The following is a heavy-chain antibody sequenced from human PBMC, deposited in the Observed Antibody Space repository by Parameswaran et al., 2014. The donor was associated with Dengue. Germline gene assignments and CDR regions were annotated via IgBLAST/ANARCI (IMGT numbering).Heavy chain of an antibody. CDR3: AGSYYDFWSDYSSSPFDY. J-gene: IGHJ4*02. D-gene: IGHD3-3*01. V-gene: IGHV4-61*02. CDR2: VSTKGNT. Sequence: RWIRQPQEGLEWIGRVSTKGNTSYSPSLKSRVTISVDTSKNQFSLKVRSVSAADTAVYYCAGSYYDFWSDYSSSPFDYWGQGNPGHRLL.